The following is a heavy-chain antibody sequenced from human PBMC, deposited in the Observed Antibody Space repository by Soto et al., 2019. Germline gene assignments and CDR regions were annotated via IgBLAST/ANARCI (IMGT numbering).Heavy chain of an antibody. CDR3: VRDLAHGYTGNV. CDR2: IYDSGVT. D-gene: IGHD5-18*01. CDR1: GAIVTSGENY. J-gene: IGHJ3*01. Sequence: PSETLSLTCSVSGAIVTSGENYWSWVRQPPGKGLEWIGYIYDSGVTNYTPALKSRVTLSLDRPNNEVSLKLRSVTAADTAVYFCVRDLAHGYTGNVWGGGTLVTVSS. V-gene: IGHV4-30-4*08.